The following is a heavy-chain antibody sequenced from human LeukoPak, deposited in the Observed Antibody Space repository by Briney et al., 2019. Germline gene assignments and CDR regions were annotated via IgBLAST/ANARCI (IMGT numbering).Heavy chain of an antibody. J-gene: IGHJ4*02. CDR1: GFTFSNAW. V-gene: IGHV3-64*01. CDR2: ISSNGGST. CDR3: ARDSDESSGWYGYFDY. D-gene: IGHD6-19*01. Sequence: GGSLRLSCAASGFTFSNAWMNWVRQAPGKGLEYVSAISSNGGSTYYANSVKGRFTISRDNSKNTLYLQMGSLRAEDMAVYYCARDSDESSGWYGYFDYWGQGTLVTVSS.